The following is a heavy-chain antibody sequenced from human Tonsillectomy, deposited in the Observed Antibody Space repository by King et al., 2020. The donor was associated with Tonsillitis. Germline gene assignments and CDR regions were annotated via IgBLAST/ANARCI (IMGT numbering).Heavy chain of an antibody. CDR2: IYHSGSS. J-gene: IGHJ4*02. CDR3: ARVPGYDILTGYAYYFDY. V-gene: IGHV4-38-2*01. CDR1: GYSISSGYC. Sequence: QLQESGPGLVKPSETLSLTCAVSGYSISSGYCWGWIRQPPGKGLEWIGNIYHSGSSYYNPSLKSRVTMSVDSSKNQFSLKLSSVTAADTAVYYCARVPGYDILTGYAYYFDYWAREPWSPSPQ. D-gene: IGHD3-9*01.